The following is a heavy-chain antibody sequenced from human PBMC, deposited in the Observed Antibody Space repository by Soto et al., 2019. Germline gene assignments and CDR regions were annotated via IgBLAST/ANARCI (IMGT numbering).Heavy chain of an antibody. D-gene: IGHD3-10*01. CDR1: GFTALYYA. Sequence: QVRLIQSGPEMMQPGASVRVSCTASGFTALYYAFNWVRQAPGQGPEWLGWLNGGVDGTSYSQRLQGRVTISRDTSTNTVYLEVKSLTSEDTAVYYCAREVKGVTSFDYWGQGTLVTVSS. CDR2: LNGGVDGT. CDR3: AREVKGVTSFDY. J-gene: IGHJ4*02. V-gene: IGHV1-3*01.